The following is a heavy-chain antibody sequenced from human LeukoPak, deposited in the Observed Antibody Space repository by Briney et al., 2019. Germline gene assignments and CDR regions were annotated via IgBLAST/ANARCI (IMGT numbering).Heavy chain of an antibody. J-gene: IGHJ4*02. CDR2: ISYDGSNK. CDR1: GFTFSSYG. D-gene: IGHD2-15*01. CDR3: AKDLGGGVDY. V-gene: IGHV3-30*18. Sequence: GGSLRLSCAASGFTFSSYGMHWVRQAPGKGLEWVAVISYDGSNKYYADSVKGRFTISRDSSKNTLYLQMNSLRAEDTAVYYCAKDLGGGVDYWGQGTLVTVSS.